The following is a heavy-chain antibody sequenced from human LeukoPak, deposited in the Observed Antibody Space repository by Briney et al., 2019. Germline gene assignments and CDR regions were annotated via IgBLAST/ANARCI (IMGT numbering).Heavy chain of an antibody. D-gene: IGHD3-10*01. V-gene: IGHV3-53*01. Sequence: PGGSLRLSCAASGFTVSSNYMSWVRQAPGKGLEWVSVIYSGGSTYYADSVKGRFTISRDNSKNTLYLQMNSLRAEDTAVYYCAKDPLLWFGEGIDYWGQGTLVTVSS. CDR2: IYSGGST. CDR1: GFTVSSNY. J-gene: IGHJ4*02. CDR3: AKDPLLWFGEGIDY.